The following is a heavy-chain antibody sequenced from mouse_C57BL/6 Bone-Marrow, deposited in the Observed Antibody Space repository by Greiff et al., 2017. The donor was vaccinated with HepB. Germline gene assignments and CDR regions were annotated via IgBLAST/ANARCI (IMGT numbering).Heavy chain of an antibody. D-gene: IGHD1-1*01. CDR1: GYTFTSYW. CDR2: INPSNGGT. Sequence: QVQLQQPGTELVKPGASVKLSCKASGYTFTSYWMHWVKQRPGHGLEWRGNINPSNGGTNYNEKFKSKATMTVDKSSSTAYMQLSSLTSEDSAVYYCARSSRYPYYAMDYWGQGTSVTVSS. CDR3: ARSSRYPYYAMDY. J-gene: IGHJ4*01. V-gene: IGHV1-53*01.